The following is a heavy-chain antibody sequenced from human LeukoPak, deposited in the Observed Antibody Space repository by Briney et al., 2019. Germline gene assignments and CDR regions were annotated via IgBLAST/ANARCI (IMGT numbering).Heavy chain of an antibody. CDR2: IWYDGSNK. V-gene: IGHV3-33*01. Sequence: PGRSLRLSCAASGFTFSNYGMHWVRQAPGKGLEWVALIWYDGSNKYYADSVKGRFTISRDNSKNTLYLQMNSLRAEDTAVYYCAREMGLNIVATFGYWGQGTLVNVSS. D-gene: IGHD5-12*01. CDR1: GFTFSNYG. J-gene: IGHJ4*02. CDR3: AREMGLNIVATFGY.